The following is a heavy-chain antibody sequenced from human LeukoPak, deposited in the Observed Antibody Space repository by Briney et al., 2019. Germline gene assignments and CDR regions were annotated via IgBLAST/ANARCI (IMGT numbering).Heavy chain of an antibody. Sequence: SETLSLTCTVSGGSISSYYWSWIRQPPGKGLEWIGDIYYSGSTNYNPSLKSRVTISVDTSKNQFSLKLSSVTAADTAVYYCARLVTMVRGVIRRGYYFDYWGQGTLVTVSS. D-gene: IGHD3-10*01. V-gene: IGHV4-59*08. CDR1: GGSISSYY. CDR3: ARLVTMVRGVIRRGYYFDY. J-gene: IGHJ4*02. CDR2: IYYSGST.